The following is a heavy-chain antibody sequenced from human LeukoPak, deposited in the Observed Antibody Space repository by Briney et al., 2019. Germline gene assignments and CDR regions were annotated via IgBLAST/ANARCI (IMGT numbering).Heavy chain of an antibody. Sequence: GASVKVSCKASGYTFTSYGISWVRQAPGQGLEWMGWISAYNGNTNYAQKLQGRVTMTTDTSTSTAYMELRSLTSDDTAVYYCARAVPRKRSFYYMDVWGKGTTVTISS. CDR3: ARAVPRKRSFYYMDV. CDR1: GYTFTSYG. V-gene: IGHV1-18*01. D-gene: IGHD3-16*01. J-gene: IGHJ6*03. CDR2: ISAYNGNT.